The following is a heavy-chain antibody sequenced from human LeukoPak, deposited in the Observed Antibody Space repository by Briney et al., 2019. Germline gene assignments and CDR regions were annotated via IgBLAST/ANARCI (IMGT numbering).Heavy chain of an antibody. CDR1: GGSISSSSYY. D-gene: IGHD2-15*01. V-gene: IGHV4-39*07. CDR2: IYYSGST. Sequence: PSETLSLTCTVSGGSISSSSYYWGWIRQPPGTGLEWIGNIYYSGSTYYNPSLKSRVTISVDTSKNQFSLNLSSVTAADTAVYYCAREEGYDYDDYWGQGTLVTVSS. J-gene: IGHJ4*02. CDR3: AREEGYDYDDY.